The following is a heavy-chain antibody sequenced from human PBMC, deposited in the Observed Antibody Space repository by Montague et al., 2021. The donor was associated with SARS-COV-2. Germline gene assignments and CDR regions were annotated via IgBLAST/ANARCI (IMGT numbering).Heavy chain of an antibody. CDR3: ARRPGTFGAAFDI. V-gene: IGHV4-39*01. CDR1: GGSISSDSFY. Sequence: SETLSLTYTVSGGSISSDSFYWGWLRQPPGKGLEWIGLIYHSGGTYNGPSLKRRFSISVDTSKNQFSLKVTSVTAADTAVYYCARRPGTFGAAFDIWGLGTMVTVSP. D-gene: IGHD3-10*01. CDR2: IYHSGGT. J-gene: IGHJ3*02.